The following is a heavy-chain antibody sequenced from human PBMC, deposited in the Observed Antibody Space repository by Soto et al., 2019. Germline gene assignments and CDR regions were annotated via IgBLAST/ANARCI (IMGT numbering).Heavy chain of an antibody. Sequence: QVQLVESGGGVVQPGRSLRLSCAASGFTFSSYGMHWVRQAPGKGLEWVAVISYDGSNKYYADSVKGRFTISRDNSKNTLYLQMNSLRAEDTAVYYCAKHSSGWDYGMDVLGQGTTVTVSS. CDR3: AKHSSGWDYGMDV. J-gene: IGHJ6*02. CDR2: ISYDGSNK. V-gene: IGHV3-30*18. CDR1: GFTFSSYG. D-gene: IGHD6-19*01.